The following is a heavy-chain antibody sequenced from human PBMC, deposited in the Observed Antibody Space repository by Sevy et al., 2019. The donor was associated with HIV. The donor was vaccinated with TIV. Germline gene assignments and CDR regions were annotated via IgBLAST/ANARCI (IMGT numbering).Heavy chain of an antibody. D-gene: IGHD6-13*01. J-gene: IGHJ4*02. CDR2: IYHSGTT. V-gene: IGHV4-38-2*02. Sequence: SETLSLTCAVSGYSISSGYYWGWIRQPPGKGLEWIGYIYHSGTTYYNPSLKSRVTISVDTSKNQIFLKLSSVTAADTAVYYCAREVRQQFDVWGQGTLVTVSS. CDR3: AREVRQQFDV. CDR1: GYSISSGYY.